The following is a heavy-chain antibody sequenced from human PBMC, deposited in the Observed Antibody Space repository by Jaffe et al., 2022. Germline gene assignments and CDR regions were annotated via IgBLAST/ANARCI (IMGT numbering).Heavy chain of an antibody. J-gene: IGHJ6*03. V-gene: IGHV1-2*06. CDR2: INSGTGVP. Sequence: QEQLVQSGTEVKRPGASVTVSCRASGYRFNAFYIHWVRQAPGQGLEWLGRINSGTGVPNRAEKFQGRVRMTSDTSITTVYMELRDLTSDDTAVYFCARGLPQILGAYYLDVWGRGTAVTVSS. CDR3: ARGLPQILGAYYLDV. D-gene: IGHD3-3*01. CDR1: GYRFNAFY.